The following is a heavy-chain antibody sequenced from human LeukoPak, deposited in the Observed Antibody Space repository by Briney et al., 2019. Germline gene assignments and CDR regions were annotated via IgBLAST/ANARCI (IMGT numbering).Heavy chain of an antibody. J-gene: IGHJ4*02. Sequence: SETLSLTCTVSGGSLSSYYWSWIRQPPGKGRERIGYFYDSGSTNYNPSLESRVTISVHTSKNQVSLKLSPVTAADTAVYYCARRRDGYNRGGDYFDYWGQGTLVTVSS. D-gene: IGHD5-24*01. V-gene: IGHV4-59*08. CDR2: FYDSGST. CDR3: ARRRDGYNRGGDYFDY. CDR1: GGSLSSYY.